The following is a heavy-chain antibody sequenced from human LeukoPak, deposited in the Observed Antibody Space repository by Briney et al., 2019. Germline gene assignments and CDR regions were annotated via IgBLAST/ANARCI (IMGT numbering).Heavy chain of an antibody. J-gene: IGHJ3*02. D-gene: IGHD3-22*01. V-gene: IGHV3-11*04. CDR3: AGAMLGTMMLDAFDI. CDR2: ISSSGSTI. CDR1: GFTFSDYY. Sequence: GGSLRLSCAASGFTFSDYYMSWIRQAPGKGLEWVSYISSSGSTIYYADSVKGRFTISRDNAKNSLYLQMNSLRAEDTAVYYCAGAMLGTMMLDAFDIWGQGTMVTVSS.